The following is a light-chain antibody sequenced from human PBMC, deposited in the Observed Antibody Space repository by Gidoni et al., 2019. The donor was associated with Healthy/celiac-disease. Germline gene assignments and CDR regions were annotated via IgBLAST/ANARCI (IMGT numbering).Light chain of an antibody. CDR3: QSYDSSKHAV. Sequence: NFMLTQPHSVSESPGKTVTISCPGSSGSIASNYVQWYQQRPGSAPTTVIYGDNQRPSGVPDRFSGSIDSSSNSASLTISGLKTEDEADYYCQSYDSSKHAVFGGGTQLTVL. CDR1: SGSIASNY. V-gene: IGLV6-57*02. CDR2: GDN. J-gene: IGLJ7*01.